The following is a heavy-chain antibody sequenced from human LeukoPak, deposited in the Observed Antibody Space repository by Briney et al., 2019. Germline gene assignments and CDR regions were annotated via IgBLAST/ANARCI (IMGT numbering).Heavy chain of an antibody. J-gene: IGHJ5*02. V-gene: IGHV4-38-2*02. CDR2: IYHSGNT. Sequence: SETLSLTCTVSGYSISTSYYWGWIRQPPGKGLEWIGSIYHSGNTYYNPSLKSRVTISVDTSKNQFSLKLSSVTAADTAVYYCAREAVVVVAATRVIWFDPWGQGTLVTVSS. D-gene: IGHD2-15*01. CDR1: GYSISTSYY. CDR3: AREAVVVVAATRVIWFDP.